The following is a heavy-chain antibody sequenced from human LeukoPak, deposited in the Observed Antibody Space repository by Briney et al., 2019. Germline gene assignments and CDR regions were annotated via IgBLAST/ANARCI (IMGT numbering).Heavy chain of an antibody. J-gene: IGHJ4*02. V-gene: IGHV1-8*01. CDR1: GYTFTSYD. Sequence: ASVKVSCKASGYTFTSYDINWVRQATGQGLEWMGWMNPSSGNTGYAQKFQGRVTMTRNTSISTAYMELSSLRSEDTAVYYCARGPRYCSGGSCLIYFDYWGQGTLVTVSS. CDR2: MNPSSGNT. D-gene: IGHD2-15*01. CDR3: ARGPRYCSGGSCLIYFDY.